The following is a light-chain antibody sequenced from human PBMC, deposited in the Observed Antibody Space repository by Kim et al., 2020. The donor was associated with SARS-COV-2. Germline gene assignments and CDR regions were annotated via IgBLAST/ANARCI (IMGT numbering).Light chain of an antibody. V-gene: IGLV10-54*04. J-gene: IGLJ2*01. Sequence: QTATLNCTGNSNNVGNQGASWLQHHQGHPPKVLSYRSNNRPSGISERFSASRSGNTASLTVTGLQPEDEADYYCSAWDSSLNAVVFGGGTQLTVL. CDR1: SNNVGNQG. CDR2: RSN. CDR3: SAWDSSLNAVV.